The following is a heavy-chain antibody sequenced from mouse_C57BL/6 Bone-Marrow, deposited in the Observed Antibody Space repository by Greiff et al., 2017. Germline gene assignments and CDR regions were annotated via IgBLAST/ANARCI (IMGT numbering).Heavy chain of an antibody. CDR1: GYSFTGYY. CDR2: INPSTGGT. CDR3: ARHGNSEAY. Sequence: EVQLQQSGPELMKPGASVKISCKASGYSFTGYYMNWVKQSPEKSLEWIGEINPSTGGTTYNQKFKAKATLTVDKSSSTAYMQLKSLTSEDSAVYYCARHGNSEAYWGQGTLVTVSA. J-gene: IGHJ3*01. V-gene: IGHV1-42*01. D-gene: IGHD2-1*01.